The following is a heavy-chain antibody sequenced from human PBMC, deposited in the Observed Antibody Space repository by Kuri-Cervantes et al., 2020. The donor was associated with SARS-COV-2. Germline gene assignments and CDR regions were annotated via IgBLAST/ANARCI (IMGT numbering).Heavy chain of an antibody. D-gene: IGHD3-3*01. V-gene: IGHV3-7*01. CDR2: INQDYSEK. Sequence: GGSLRLSCEASGFTFSTYWINWVRQAPGKGLEWVANINQDYSEKYYVDSVKGRFTISRDNAKNSVFLQMNSLRAEDTAVYYCARDSADFWSGPSDYWGQGSRVTVSS. J-gene: IGHJ4*02. CDR1: GFTFSTYW. CDR3: ARDSADFWSGPSDY.